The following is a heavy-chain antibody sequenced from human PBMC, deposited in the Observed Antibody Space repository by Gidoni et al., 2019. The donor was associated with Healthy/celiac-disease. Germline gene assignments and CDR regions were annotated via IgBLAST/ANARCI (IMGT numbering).Heavy chain of an antibody. J-gene: IGHJ2*01. CDR3: ARQERLGLWYFDL. CDR2: IYYSGST. D-gene: IGHD6-19*01. CDR1: GGSISSSSYY. Sequence: QLQLQESGPGLVKPSETLSLTCTVSGGSISSSSYYWGWIRQPPGKGLEWIGSIYYSGSTYYNPSLKSRVTISVDTSKNQFSLKLSSVTAADTAVYYCARQERLGLWYFDLWGRGTLVTVSS. V-gene: IGHV4-39*01.